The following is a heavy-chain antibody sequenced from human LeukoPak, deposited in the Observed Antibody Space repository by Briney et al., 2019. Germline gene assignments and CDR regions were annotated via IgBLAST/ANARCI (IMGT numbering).Heavy chain of an antibody. Sequence: SETLSLTCTVSGGSISSGGYYWSWIRQHPGKGLEWIGYIYYSGSTYYNPSLKSRVTISVDTSKNQFSLKLSSVTAAVTAVYYCARYGLQSFDYWGQGTLVTVSS. V-gene: IGHV4-31*03. J-gene: IGHJ4*02. CDR1: GGSISSGGYY. CDR3: ARYGLQSFDY. D-gene: IGHD4-11*01. CDR2: IYYSGST.